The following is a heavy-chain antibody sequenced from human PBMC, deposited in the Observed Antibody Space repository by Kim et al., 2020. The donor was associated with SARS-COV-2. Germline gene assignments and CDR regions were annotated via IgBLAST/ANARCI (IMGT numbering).Heavy chain of an antibody. CDR2: IYYSGNT. Sequence: SETLSLTCTVSGASVSSGSDFWSWIRQPPGKGLEWIGYIYYSGNTNSNPSLKSRVTMSIDTSKNQFSLKLRSVTAADTALYYCARAPNDFWSGYPYYFDYWGQGTLVTVSS. CDR1: GASVSSGSDF. V-gene: IGHV4-61*01. CDR3: ARAPNDFWSGYPYYFDY. D-gene: IGHD3-3*01. J-gene: IGHJ4*02.